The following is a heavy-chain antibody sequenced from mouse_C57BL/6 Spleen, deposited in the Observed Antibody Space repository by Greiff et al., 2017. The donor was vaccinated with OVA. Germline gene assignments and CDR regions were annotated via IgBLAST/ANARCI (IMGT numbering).Heavy chain of an antibody. CDR2: IDPETGGT. V-gene: IGHV1-15*01. J-gene: IGHJ1*03. CDR1: GYTFTDYE. D-gene: IGHD2-2*01. CDR3: TRQGHYGYDGYFDV. Sequence: VKLMESGAELVRPGASVTLSCKASGYTFTDYEMHWVKQTPVHGLEWIGAIDPETGGTAYNQKFKGKAILTADKSSSTAYMELRSLTSEDSAVYYCTRQGHYGYDGYFDVWGTGTTVTVSS.